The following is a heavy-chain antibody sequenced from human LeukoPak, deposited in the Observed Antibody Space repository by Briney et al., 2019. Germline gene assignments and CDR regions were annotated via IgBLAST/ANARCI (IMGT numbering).Heavy chain of an antibody. J-gene: IGHJ4*02. Sequence: GASVTVSCTASGYTFTGYYMHWVRQAPGQGLEWMGWINPNSGGTNYAQKFQGRVTMTRDTSITTAYMELSSLRSDDTAMYYCTRALGSDYWGQGTLVTVSS. V-gene: IGHV1-2*02. D-gene: IGHD1-26*01. CDR3: TRALGSDY. CDR1: GYTFTGYY. CDR2: INPNSGGT.